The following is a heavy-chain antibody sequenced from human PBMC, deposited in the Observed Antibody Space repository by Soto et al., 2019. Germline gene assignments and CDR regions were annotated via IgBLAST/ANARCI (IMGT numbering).Heavy chain of an antibody. V-gene: IGHV3-48*03. J-gene: IGHJ4*02. CDR2: ISSSGSTI. D-gene: IGHD6-6*01. CDR1: GFTFSSYE. CDR3: ARAKFSGAARPSPFDS. Sequence: EVQLVESGGGLVQPGGSLRLSCAASGFTFSSYEMNWVRQAPGKGLEWVSYISSSGSTIYYADSVKGRFTISRDNAKNSLYQQMNSLRAEDTAVYYCARAKFSGAARPSPFDSWGQGTLVTVSS.